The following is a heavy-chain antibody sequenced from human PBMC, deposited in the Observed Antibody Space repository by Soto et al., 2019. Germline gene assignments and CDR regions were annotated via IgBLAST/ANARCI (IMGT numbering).Heavy chain of an antibody. CDR2: TYYRSKWYN. CDR3: ARDRGIATPTNRLYGMDV. Sequence: SQTLSLTCAISGDSVSSNSAAWNWIRQSPSRGLEWLGRTYYRSKWYNDYAVSVKSRITINPDTSKNQFSLQLNSVTPEDTAVYYCARDRGIATPTNRLYGMDVWGQGTTVTVSS. J-gene: IGHJ6*01. V-gene: IGHV6-1*01. D-gene: IGHD6-13*01. CDR1: GDSVSSNSAA.